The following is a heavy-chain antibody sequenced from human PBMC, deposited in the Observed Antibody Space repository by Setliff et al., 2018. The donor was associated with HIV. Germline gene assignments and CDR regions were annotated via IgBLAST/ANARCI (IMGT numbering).Heavy chain of an antibody. V-gene: IGHV5-51*01. J-gene: IGHJ1*01. Sequence: LGESLKLSCKASGYSFTIYWIGWVRQRPGKGLEWMGVIYPGDSDTRYSPSFQGQVTISADKSINTAYVQWSSLKASDTAMYYCATWTRAATSENFQHWGQGTLVTVSS. CDR3: ATWTRAATSENFQH. CDR2: IYPGDSDT. D-gene: IGHD4-17*01. CDR1: GYSFTIYW.